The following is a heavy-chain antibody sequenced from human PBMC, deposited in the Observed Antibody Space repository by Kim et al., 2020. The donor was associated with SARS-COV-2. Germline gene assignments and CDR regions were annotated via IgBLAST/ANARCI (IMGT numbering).Heavy chain of an antibody. V-gene: IGHV4-34*01. J-gene: IGHJ2*01. CDR1: GGSFSGYY. D-gene: IGHD3-16*02. Sequence: SETLSLTCAVYGGSFSGYYWSWIRQPPGKGLEWIGEINHSGSTNYNPSLKSRVTISVDTSKNQFSLKLSSVTAADTAVYYCARVHDYVWGSYRYSWYFVL. CDR2: INHSGST. CDR3: ARVHDYVWGSYRYSWYFVL.